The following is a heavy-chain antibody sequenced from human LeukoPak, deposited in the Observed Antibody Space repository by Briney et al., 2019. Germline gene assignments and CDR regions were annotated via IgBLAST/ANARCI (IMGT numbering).Heavy chain of an antibody. CDR2: LYNTGSTDNT. D-gene: IGHD1-26*01. V-gene: IGHV4-39*07. J-gene: IGHJ4*02. CDR1: GDSITNYNYH. Sequence: SETLSLTCSVSGDSITNYNYHWGWIRQPPGKGLEWIGRLYNTGSTDNTDSNPSLQSRVAISADTSMNQIFLRLTSVTAADTAVYYCARQEGGIVGPYWGQGTLVTVSS. CDR3: ARQEGGIVGPY.